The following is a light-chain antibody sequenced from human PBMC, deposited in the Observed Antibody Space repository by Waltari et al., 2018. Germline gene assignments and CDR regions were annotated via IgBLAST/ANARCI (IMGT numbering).Light chain of an antibody. CDR2: RNN. J-gene: IGLJ3*02. V-gene: IGLV1-44*01. CDR3: AAWDDSLNGWV. Sequence: QSVLTQPPSASGTPGQRVTISCSGSSSNIGSNTVNWYQQLPGTAPTLLIYRNNQRPSGVPDRFSDSKSGTSASLAISGLQSEYESDYYCAAWDDSLNGWVFGGVTKLTVL. CDR1: SSNIGSNT.